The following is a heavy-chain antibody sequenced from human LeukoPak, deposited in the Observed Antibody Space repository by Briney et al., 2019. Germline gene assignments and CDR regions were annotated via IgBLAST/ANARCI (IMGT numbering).Heavy chain of an antibody. J-gene: IGHJ1*01. CDR3: AGRGQRYFRD. V-gene: IGHV4-4*08. CDR2: IYRFGNT. Sequence: PSETLSLTCTVSGDSISSDYWSWIRQPPGKGLEWIGYIYRFGNTAYNPSLMRRGTISLDTSKKQLSLNLTSVTAADTAVYYCAGRGQRYFRDWGQGTLVTVSS. CDR1: GDSISSDY.